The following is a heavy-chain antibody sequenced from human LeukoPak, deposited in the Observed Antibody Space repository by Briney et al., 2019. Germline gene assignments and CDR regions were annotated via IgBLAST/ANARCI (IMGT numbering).Heavy chain of an antibody. J-gene: IGHJ4*02. D-gene: IGHD3-10*01. CDR1: GYTFTSYY. CDR3: ARDVGGGMVRGVRYYFDY. V-gene: IGHV1-46*03. CDR2: INPSGGST. Sequence: ASVKVSCKASGYTFTSYYMHWVRQAPGQGLEWMGIINPSGGSTSYAQKFQGRVTMTRDTSTSTAYMELSSLRSEDTAVYYCARDVGGGMVRGVRYYFDYWGQGTLVTVSS.